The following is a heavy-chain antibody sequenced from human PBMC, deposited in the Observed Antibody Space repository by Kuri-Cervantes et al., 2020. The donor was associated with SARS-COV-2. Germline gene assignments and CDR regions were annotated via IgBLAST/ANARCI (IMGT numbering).Heavy chain of an antibody. CDR1: GYTFTSYA. V-gene: IGHV1-3*01. CDR2: INAGNGNT. D-gene: IGHD1-26*01. J-gene: IGHJ3*02. CDR3: ARKRSGSYLRLAAFDI. Sequence: ASVKVSCKASGYTFTSYAMHWVRQAPGQRLEWMGWINAGNGNTKYSQKFQGRVTITRDTSASTAYMELSSLRSEDTAVYYCARKRSGSYLRLAAFDIWGQGTMVTVSS.